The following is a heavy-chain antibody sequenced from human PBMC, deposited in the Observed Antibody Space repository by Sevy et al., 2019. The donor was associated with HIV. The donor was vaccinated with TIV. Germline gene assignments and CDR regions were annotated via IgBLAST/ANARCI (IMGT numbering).Heavy chain of an antibody. CDR2: ISGSGSTT. CDR1: AFTFSSSA. V-gene: IGHV3-23*01. CDR3: VKVAGSGTYYSGDFDY. J-gene: IGHJ4*02. D-gene: IGHD3-10*01. Sequence: GGSLRLSCAASAFTFSSSARSWVRQAPGKGLEWVSGISGSGSTTYYTNSVKGRFTISRDNSKNTLYLQMNSLRAEDTAVYYCVKVAGSGTYYSGDFDYWGQGTLVTVSS.